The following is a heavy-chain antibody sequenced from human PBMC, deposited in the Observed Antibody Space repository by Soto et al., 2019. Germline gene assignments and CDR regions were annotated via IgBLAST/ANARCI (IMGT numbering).Heavy chain of an antibody. CDR3: ARTIVVVVAATPLFYYMDV. D-gene: IGHD2-15*01. J-gene: IGHJ6*03. Sequence: SETLSLTCTVSGGSISSGGYYWSWIRQHPGKGLEWIGYIYYSGSTYYNPSLKSRVTISVDTSKNQFSLKLSSVTAADTAVYYCARTIVVVVAATPLFYYMDVWGKGTTVTVSS. V-gene: IGHV4-31*03. CDR2: IYYSGST. CDR1: GGSISSGGYY.